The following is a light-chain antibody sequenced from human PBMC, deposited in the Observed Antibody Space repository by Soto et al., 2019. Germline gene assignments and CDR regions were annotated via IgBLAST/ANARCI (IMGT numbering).Light chain of an antibody. V-gene: IGLV2-14*01. Sequence: QSALTQPASVSGSPGQSITISCTGTSSDVGGYNYVSWYQQHPGKATKLMIYEVSNRPSGVSNRFSGSKSGNTASLTISGLQAEDEADYYCSSYTSRSTLDYVFGSGTQLTVL. CDR3: SSYTSRSTLDYV. CDR1: SSDVGGYNY. J-gene: IGLJ1*01. CDR2: EVS.